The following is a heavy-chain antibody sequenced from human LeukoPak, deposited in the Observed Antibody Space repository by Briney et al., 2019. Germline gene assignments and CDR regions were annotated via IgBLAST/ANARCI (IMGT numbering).Heavy chain of an antibody. CDR1: GFTFSTYA. V-gene: IGHV3-30*04. CDR3: ARTALHYYGSGTYSLDTFDI. J-gene: IGHJ3*02. D-gene: IGHD3-10*01. Sequence: GGSLRLSCAASGFTFSTYAMHWVRQAPGKGLEWVAVVLSDGSKKYYADSVKGRFTISRDNSKSTLYLQVNSLRTDDTAVYYCARTALHYYGSGTYSLDTFDIWGQGTMVTVSS. CDR2: VLSDGSKK.